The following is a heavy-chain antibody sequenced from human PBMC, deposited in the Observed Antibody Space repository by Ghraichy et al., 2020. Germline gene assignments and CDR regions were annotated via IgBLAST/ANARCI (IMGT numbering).Heavy chain of an antibody. J-gene: IGHJ4*02. D-gene: IGHD3/OR15-3a*01. Sequence: GGSLRLACVVSGFTFSNYWMSWVRQAPGKGLEWVAIIKRDGSEKYYLDSVKGRFTISRDNAKNSLYLQMNSLRAEDTAVYYCARDSKAGSWTPLDYWGQGTLVTVSS. CDR2: IKRDGSEK. V-gene: IGHV3-7*03. CDR3: ARDSKAGSWTPLDY. CDR1: GFTFSNYW.